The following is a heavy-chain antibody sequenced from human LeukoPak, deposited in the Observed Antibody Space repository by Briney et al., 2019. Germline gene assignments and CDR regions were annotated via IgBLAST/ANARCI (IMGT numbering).Heavy chain of an antibody. CDR3: ARGYGDYPYYYYYYMDV. V-gene: IGHV4-61*02. CDR2: IYTSGST. CDR1: GGSISSGSYY. D-gene: IGHD4-17*01. J-gene: IGHJ6*03. Sequence: SETLSLTCTVSGGSISSGSYYWSWIRQPAGKGLEWIGRIYTSGSTNYNPSLKSRVPISVDTSKNQFSLKLSSVTAADTAVYYCARGYGDYPYYYYYYMDVWGKGTTVTVSS.